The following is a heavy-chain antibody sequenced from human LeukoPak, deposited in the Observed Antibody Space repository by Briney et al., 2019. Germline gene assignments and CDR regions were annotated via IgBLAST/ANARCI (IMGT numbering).Heavy chain of an antibody. V-gene: IGHV1-18*01. J-gene: IGHJ3*01. D-gene: IGHD5-12*01. CDR3: ARDLLVAYPAGLLWDAFHF. Sequence: ASVKVSCKASGYTFSSYGISWVRQAPGQGLEWMGWISAYNGNTNYAQKLQGRVTMTTDTSTSTAYMELRSLRSDDTAVYYCARDLLVAYPAGLLWDAFHFWGQGTLVTVSS. CDR2: ISAYNGNT. CDR1: GYTFSSYG.